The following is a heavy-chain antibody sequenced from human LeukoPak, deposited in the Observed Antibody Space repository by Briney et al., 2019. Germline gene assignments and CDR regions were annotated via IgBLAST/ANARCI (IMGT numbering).Heavy chain of an antibody. V-gene: IGHV6-1*01. CDR3: VRVLYDSSGYAYFFDY. CDR1: GDSVSNKIAT. J-gene: IGHJ4*02. CDR2: TFYRSKWYN. Sequence: SQTLSLTCDISGDSVSNKIATWSWIRQSPSRGLEWLGRTFYRSKWYNDYAVSVKSRVSITPDTSKTQFSLHLNSVTREDTAVYYCVRVLYDSSGYAYFFDYWGQGTLVTVSS. D-gene: IGHD3-22*01.